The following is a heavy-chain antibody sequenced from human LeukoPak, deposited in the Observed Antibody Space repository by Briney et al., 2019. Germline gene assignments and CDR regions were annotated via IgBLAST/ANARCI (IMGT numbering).Heavy chain of an antibody. Sequence: GGSLRLSCAASGFTFNSYAMSWVRQAPGKGLEWVALISWDGGSTYYADSVKGRFTISRDNSKNSLYLQMNSLRAEDPALYYCAKDMAAYYYASGNIDYWGQGTLVTVSS. J-gene: IGHJ4*02. CDR3: AKDMAAYYYASGNIDY. D-gene: IGHD3-10*01. CDR2: ISWDGGST. CDR1: GFTFNSYA. V-gene: IGHV3-43D*03.